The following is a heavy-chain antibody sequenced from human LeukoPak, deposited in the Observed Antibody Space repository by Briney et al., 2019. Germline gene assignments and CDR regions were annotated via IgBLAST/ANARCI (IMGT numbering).Heavy chain of an antibody. CDR3: ARDAVYSSGHLYYYYYMDV. J-gene: IGHJ6*03. CDR1: GYTFTSYD. V-gene: IGHV1-8*01. Sequence: ASVKVSCKASGYTFTSYDINWVRQATGQGLEWMGWMNPNSGNTGYAQKFQGRVTITRNTSISTAYMELSSLRSEDTAVYYCARDAVYSSGHLYYYYYMDVWGKGTTVTISS. CDR2: MNPNSGNT. D-gene: IGHD6-19*01.